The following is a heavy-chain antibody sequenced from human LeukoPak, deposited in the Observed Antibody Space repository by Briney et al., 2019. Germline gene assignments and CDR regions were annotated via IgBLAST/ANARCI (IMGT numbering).Heavy chain of an antibody. CDR1: GGSINSVDYY. CDR2: IYHSGST. CDR3: ARSIGSSEDAFDI. D-gene: IGHD3-10*01. V-gene: IGHV4-30-2*01. J-gene: IGHJ3*02. Sequence: SETLSLTCIVSGGSINSVDYYWSWIRQPPGKGLEWIGYIYHSGSTYYNPSLKSRVTISVDRSKNQFSLKLSSVTAADTAVYYCARSIGSSEDAFDIWGQGTMVTVFS.